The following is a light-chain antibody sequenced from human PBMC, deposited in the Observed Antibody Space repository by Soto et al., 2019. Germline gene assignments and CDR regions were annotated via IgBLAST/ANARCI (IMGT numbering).Light chain of an antibody. CDR2: AVS. CDR1: SSDVGGYNY. V-gene: IGLV2-14*01. Sequence: QSVLTQPASVSGSPGQSITISCTGTSSDVGGYNYVSWYQQRPGKAPKLMIYAVSNRPSGVSNRFSGSKSGNTASLTISGLQAEDEADYYCQVWDNSRDHVVFGGGTKLTVL. CDR3: QVWDNSRDHVV. J-gene: IGLJ2*01.